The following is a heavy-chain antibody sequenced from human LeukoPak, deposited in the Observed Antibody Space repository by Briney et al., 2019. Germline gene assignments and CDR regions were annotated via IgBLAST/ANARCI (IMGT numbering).Heavy chain of an antibody. Sequence: GGSLRLSCTASGFTFSSCGMHWVRQAPGKGLEWVAFIRFDGSNQYYADSVKGRFTVSRDNSKNTLYLQMNSLRAEDTAVYYCAKDKDAFDHSNYPDYWGQGTLVPVSS. V-gene: IGHV3-30*02. CDR1: GFTFSSCG. J-gene: IGHJ4*02. CDR2: IRFDGSNQ. CDR3: AKDKDAFDHSNYPDY. D-gene: IGHD4-11*01.